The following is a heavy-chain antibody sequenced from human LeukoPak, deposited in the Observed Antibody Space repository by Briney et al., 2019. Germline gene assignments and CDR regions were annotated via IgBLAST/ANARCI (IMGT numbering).Heavy chain of an antibody. CDR1: GDSISRSTYY. D-gene: IGHD6-25*01. Sequence: KPLETLSLTCTVSGDSISRSTYYWAWIRQPPGKGLEWIGSVYYGRSPYFNPSLESRATISVDTSKNHFSLKMSSVTAADTAVYYCARSSGTGTFSYWGQGTLVTVSS. V-gene: IGHV4-39*02. CDR2: VYYGRSP. CDR3: ARSSGTGTFSY. J-gene: IGHJ4*02.